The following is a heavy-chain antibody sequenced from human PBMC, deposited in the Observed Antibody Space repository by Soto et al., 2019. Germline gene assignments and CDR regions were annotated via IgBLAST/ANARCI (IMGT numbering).Heavy chain of an antibody. J-gene: IGHJ4*02. CDR1: GGTFSSYA. CDR3: ARVFYYYDSSGYHSSYYFDY. Sequence: SVKVSCKASGGTFSSYAISWVRQAPGQGLEWMGGIIPIFGTANYAQKFQGRVTITADKYTSTAYMELSSLRSEDTAVYYCARVFYYYDSSGYHSSYYFDYWGQGTLVTVSS. CDR2: IIPIFGTA. V-gene: IGHV1-69*06. D-gene: IGHD3-22*01.